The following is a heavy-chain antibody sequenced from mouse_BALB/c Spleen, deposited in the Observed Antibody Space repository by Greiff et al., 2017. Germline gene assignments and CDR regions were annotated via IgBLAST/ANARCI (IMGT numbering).Heavy chain of an antibody. J-gene: IGHJ4*01. Sequence: QVQLQQPGAELVKPGASVKLSCKASGYTFTSYWMHWVKQRPGQGLEWIGEIDPSDSYTNYNQKLKGKATLTVDKSSSTAYMQLSSLTSEDSAVYYCARSFNPGSPRPPMDYWGQGTSVTVSS. V-gene: IGHV1-69*02. CDR3: ARSFNPGSPRPPMDY. D-gene: IGHD4-1*01. CDR2: IDPSDSYT. CDR1: GYTFTSYW.